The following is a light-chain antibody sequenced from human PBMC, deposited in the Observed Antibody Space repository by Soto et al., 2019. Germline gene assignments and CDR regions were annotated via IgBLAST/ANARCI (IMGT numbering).Light chain of an antibody. CDR2: DAS. Sequence: DIQMTQSPSSLSASVGDRVTITCQASQDISNYLNWYQQKPGKAPKLLIYDASNLETGAPSRFSGSGSGTDFTFTISSLQPEDIATYYCQQYDNLPRVTFGPGTKV. CDR1: QDISNY. V-gene: IGKV1-33*01. CDR3: QQYDNLPRVT. J-gene: IGKJ3*01.